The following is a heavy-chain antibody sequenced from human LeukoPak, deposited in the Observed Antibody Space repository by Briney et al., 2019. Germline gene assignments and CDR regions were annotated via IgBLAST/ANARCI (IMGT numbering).Heavy chain of an antibody. V-gene: IGHV4-59*01. D-gene: IGHD5-18*01. CDR1: GGFIGNYY. CDR2: IYFDGRT. Sequence: SETQSLTCTVSGGFIGNYYWSWIRLPPGKGLEWIGFIYFDGRTSYNPSLKSRVTISLHTSRNQLSLKLTSVTAADTAVYYCARCGYSYDTGYYFDYWGQGALVTVSS. J-gene: IGHJ4*02. CDR3: ARCGYSYDTGYYFDY.